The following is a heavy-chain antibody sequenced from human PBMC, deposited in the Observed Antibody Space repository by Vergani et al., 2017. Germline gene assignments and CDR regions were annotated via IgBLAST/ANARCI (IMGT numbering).Heavy chain of an antibody. CDR3: AKDPHYYGSGRFDY. V-gene: IGHV3-23*01. Sequence: EVQLLESGGGLVQPGGSLRLSCAASGFTFSSYAMSWVRQAPGKGLEWVSAFSGRGGSTYYADSVKGRFTISRDNSKNTLYLQMNSLRAEDTAVYYCAKDPHYYGSGRFDYWGQGTLVTVSS. CDR2: FSGRGGST. CDR1: GFTFSSYA. J-gene: IGHJ4*02. D-gene: IGHD3-10*01.